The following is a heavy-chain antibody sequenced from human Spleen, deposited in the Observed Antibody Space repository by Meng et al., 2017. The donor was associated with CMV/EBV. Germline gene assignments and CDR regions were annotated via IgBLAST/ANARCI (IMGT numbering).Heavy chain of an antibody. CDR1: GFTFSSYA. Sequence: GGSLRLSCAASGFTFSSYAMHWVRQAPGKGLEWVAVISYDGSNKYYADSVKGRFTISRDNSKNTLYLQMNSLRAEDTAVYYCARDGSTSWGPWGQGTLVTVSS. CDR2: ISYDGSNK. V-gene: IGHV3-30*04. J-gene: IGHJ5*02. D-gene: IGHD2-2*01. CDR3: ARDGSTSWGP.